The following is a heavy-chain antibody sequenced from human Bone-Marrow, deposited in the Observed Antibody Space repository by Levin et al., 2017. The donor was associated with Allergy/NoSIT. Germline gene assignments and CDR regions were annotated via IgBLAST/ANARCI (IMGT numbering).Heavy chain of an antibody. Sequence: ASVKVSCKASGYTFTGYYMHWVRQAPGQGLEWMAWFNPHNGDTHYAQKFQGRVTLTRDTSISTAYMDLSRLKSDDSAVYFCARETKLTDAFDIWGPGTLVIVSS. V-gene: IGHV1-2*02. CDR3: ARETKLTDAFDI. J-gene: IGHJ3*02. CDR1: GYTFTGYY. CDR2: FNPHNGDT. D-gene: IGHD3-10*01.